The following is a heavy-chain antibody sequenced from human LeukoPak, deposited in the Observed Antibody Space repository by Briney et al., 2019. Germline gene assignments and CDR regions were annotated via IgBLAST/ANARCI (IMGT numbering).Heavy chain of an antibody. J-gene: IGHJ4*02. V-gene: IGHV3-7*01. Sequence: PGGSLRLSLAAPDFTFRSNWLSGVGQAQGKGREGVASIKRDGSEKFYVDSVKGRFTISRDNAKNSLYLQMNSLRAEDTAVYYCARVGSGIVGASFDYWGQGTLVTVSS. CDR1: DFTFRSNW. CDR3: ARVGSGIVGASFDY. CDR2: IKRDGSEK. D-gene: IGHD3-22*01.